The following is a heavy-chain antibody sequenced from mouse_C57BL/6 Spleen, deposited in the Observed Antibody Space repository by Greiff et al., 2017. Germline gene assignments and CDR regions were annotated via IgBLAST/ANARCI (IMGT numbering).Heavy chain of an antibody. Sequence: VQLQQSGPELVNPGASVQISCTASCYSFTDYNLNWVQPSHGKTLEWIGVLNPNFGTTSYNQKFKSKATWTVDKASSTAYIQLRIRTCDESAVYDCARPITTVVASGAMDYWGQGTSVTVSA. V-gene: IGHV1-39*01. CDR3: ARPITTVVASGAMDY. D-gene: IGHD1-1*01. J-gene: IGHJ4*01. CDR1: CYSFTDYN. CDR2: LNPNFGTT.